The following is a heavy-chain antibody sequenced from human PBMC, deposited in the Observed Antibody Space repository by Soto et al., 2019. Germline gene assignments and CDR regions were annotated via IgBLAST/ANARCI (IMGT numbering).Heavy chain of an antibody. CDR2: ISGSGGST. Sequence: GGSLRLSCAASGFTFSSYAMSWVRQAPGKGLEWVSAISGSGGSTYYADSVKGRFTISRDNSKNTPYLQMNSLRAEDTAVYYCAKDTVDIVATSDFDYWGQGTLVTVSS. CDR3: AKDTVDIVATSDFDY. D-gene: IGHD5-12*01. J-gene: IGHJ4*02. V-gene: IGHV3-23*01. CDR1: GFTFSSYA.